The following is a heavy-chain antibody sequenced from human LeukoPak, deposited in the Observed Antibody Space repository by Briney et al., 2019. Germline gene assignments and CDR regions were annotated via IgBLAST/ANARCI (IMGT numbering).Heavy chain of an antibody. J-gene: IGHJ2*01. Sequence: SETLSLTCTVSGGSISSGGYYWSWIRQHPGKGLEWIGYIYYSGSTYYNPSLKSRVTISVDTSKNQFSLKLSSVTAADTAVYYCARDRGLMGLRYFDLWGRGTLATVSS. CDR3: ARDRGLMGLRYFDL. CDR1: GGSISSGGYY. CDR2: IYYSGST. D-gene: IGHD2-8*01. V-gene: IGHV4-31*03.